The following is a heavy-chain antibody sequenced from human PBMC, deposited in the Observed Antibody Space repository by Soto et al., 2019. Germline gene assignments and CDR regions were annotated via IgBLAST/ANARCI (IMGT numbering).Heavy chain of an antibody. CDR3: AKNGHPPYYYYGMDV. V-gene: IGHV1-18*01. J-gene: IGHJ6*02. D-gene: IGHD2-8*01. Sequence: QGQLVQAGAEVKQPGASVKVSCKASGYSFSTYGISWVRQAPGQGLEWMGWISGYNGDTNYAQKFQGRVTMTIDTSTTTAYLVLRRLTYDDTAVYFCAKNGHPPYYYYGMDVWGQGTTVTVSS. CDR2: ISGYNGDT. CDR1: GYSFSTYG.